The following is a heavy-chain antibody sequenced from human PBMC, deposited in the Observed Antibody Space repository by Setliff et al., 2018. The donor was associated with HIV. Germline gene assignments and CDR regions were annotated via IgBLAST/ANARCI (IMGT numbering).Heavy chain of an antibody. J-gene: IGHJ5*02. CDR2: IYYTGFA. Sequence: SETLSLTCSVSGDSMSSGSYFWGWIRQTPGKGLEWIGNIYYTGFAYYNPSLKSRVTISLDTSKTHFYLNLTSVTASDTAVYYCARYTSKVDWFDPWGQGTLVTVSS. CDR1: GDSMSSGSYF. D-gene: IGHD2-2*02. V-gene: IGHV4-39*02. CDR3: ARYTSKVDWFDP.